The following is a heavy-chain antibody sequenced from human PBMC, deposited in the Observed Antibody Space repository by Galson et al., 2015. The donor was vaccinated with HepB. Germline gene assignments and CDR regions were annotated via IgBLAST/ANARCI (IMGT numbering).Heavy chain of an antibody. CDR2: ISGSGGST. D-gene: IGHD3-10*01. Sequence: SLRLSCAASGFTFSSYSMNWVRQAPGKGLEWVSVISGSGGSTYYADSVKGRFTISRDNSKNTLYLQMNSLRAEDTAVYYCAKVQTSLWFGELNYYYGMDVWGQGTTVTVSS. CDR1: GFTFSSYS. J-gene: IGHJ6*02. V-gene: IGHV3-23*01. CDR3: AKVQTSLWFGELNYYYGMDV.